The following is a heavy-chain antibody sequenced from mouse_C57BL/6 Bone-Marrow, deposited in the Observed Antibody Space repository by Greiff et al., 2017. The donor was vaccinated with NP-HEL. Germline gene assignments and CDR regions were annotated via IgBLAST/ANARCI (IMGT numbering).Heavy chain of an antibody. CDR1: GYTFTSYG. J-gene: IGHJ2*01. Sequence: QVQLQQSGAELARPGASVKLSCKASGYTFTSYGISWVKQRTGQGLEWIGEIYPRSGNTYYNEKFKGKATLTADKSSSTAYMELRSLTSEDSAVYFCARDLGYGNFYYFDYWGQGTTLTVSS. V-gene: IGHV1-81*01. CDR3: ARDLGYGNFYYFDY. D-gene: IGHD2-1*01. CDR2: IYPRSGNT.